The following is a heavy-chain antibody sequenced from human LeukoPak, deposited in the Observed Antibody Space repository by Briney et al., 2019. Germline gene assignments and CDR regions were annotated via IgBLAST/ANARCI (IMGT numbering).Heavy chain of an antibody. J-gene: IGHJ4*02. Sequence: GGSLRLSCVGTGFTFSTYRMNWVRQAPGKGLEWVSSISSSSSYIYYADSVKGRITISRDNAKNSLYLQMNSLRVEDTAVYYCARDKDVYFDYWGQGTVVTVSS. CDR3: ARDKDVYFDY. CDR2: ISSSSSYI. CDR1: GFTFSTYR. V-gene: IGHV3-21*01.